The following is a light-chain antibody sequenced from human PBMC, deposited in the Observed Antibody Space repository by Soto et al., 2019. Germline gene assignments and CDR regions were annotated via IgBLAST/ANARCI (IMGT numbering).Light chain of an antibody. V-gene: IGLV1-40*01. CDR1: SSNIGAGYD. CDR3: QSYDNSLSVYVV. J-gene: IGLJ2*01. Sequence: QSVLTQPPSVSGAPGQRVTISCTGTSSNIGAGYDVLWYRQLPGTAPKLLIYGDINRPSGVSDRFSGSKSGTSASLAITGRQAEDEAYYYWQSYDNSLSVYVVFGGGTKVTVL. CDR2: GDI.